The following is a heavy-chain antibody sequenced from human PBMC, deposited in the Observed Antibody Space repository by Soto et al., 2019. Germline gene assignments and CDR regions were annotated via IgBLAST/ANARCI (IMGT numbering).Heavy chain of an antibody. CDR3: AKVEDCSGGSCYGKY. J-gene: IGHJ4*02. CDR2: ISGSGGTT. Sequence: VQLLESGGGLVQPGGSLRLSCAASGFTFSRRAMSWVRQAPGKGLEWVSAISGSGGTTYYADSVKGRFTISRDNSKNMYYLQLNSLRAEDTAIYFCAKVEDCSGGSCYGKYWGQGTLVTVSS. CDR1: GFTFSRRA. D-gene: IGHD2-15*01. V-gene: IGHV3-23*01.